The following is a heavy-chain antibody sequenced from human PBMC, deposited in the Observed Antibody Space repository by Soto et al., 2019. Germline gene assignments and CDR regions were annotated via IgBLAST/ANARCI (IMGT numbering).Heavy chain of an antibody. CDR2: ISYDGSNK. Sequence: GGSLRLSCAASGFTFSSYGMHWVRQAPGKGLEWVAVISYDGSNKYYADSVKGRFTISRDNSKNTLYLQMNSLRAEDTAVYYCAKDHSTVVLRNPDEWGQGTLVTVSS. CDR1: GFTFSSYG. CDR3: AKDHSTVVLRNPDE. D-gene: IGHD2-15*01. J-gene: IGHJ4*02. V-gene: IGHV3-30*18.